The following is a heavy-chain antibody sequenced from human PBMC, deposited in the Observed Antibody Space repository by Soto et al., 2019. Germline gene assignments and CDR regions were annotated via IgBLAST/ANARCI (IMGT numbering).Heavy chain of an antibody. CDR3: ARQSRGYCSSTSCWGWFDP. D-gene: IGHD2-2*01. CDR2: IYPGDSDT. J-gene: IGHJ5*02. Sequence: GESLKISCKGSGYSSTSYWIGWVRQMPGKGLEWMGIIYPGDSDTRYSPSFQGQVTISADKSISTAYLQWSSLKASDTAMYYCARQSRGYCSSTSCWGWFDPWGQGTLVTVSS. CDR1: GYSSTSYW. V-gene: IGHV5-51*01.